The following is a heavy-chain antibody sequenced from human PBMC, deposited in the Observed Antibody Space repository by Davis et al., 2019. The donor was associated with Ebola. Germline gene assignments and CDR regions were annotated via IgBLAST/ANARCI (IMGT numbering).Heavy chain of an antibody. D-gene: IGHD3-22*01. J-gene: IGHJ6*02. CDR1: GFTFSSYS. V-gene: IGHV3-21*01. CDR2: ISSSSSYI. CDR3: AREGYYERYGMDV. Sequence: GESLKISCAASGFTFSSYSMNWVRQAPGKGLEWVSSISSSSSYIYYADSVKGRFTISRDNAKNSLYLQMNSLRAEDTAVYYCAREGYYERYGMDVWGQGTTVTVSS.